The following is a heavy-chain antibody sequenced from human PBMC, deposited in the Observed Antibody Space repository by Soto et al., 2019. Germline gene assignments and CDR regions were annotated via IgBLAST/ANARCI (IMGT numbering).Heavy chain of an antibody. V-gene: IGHV3-23*01. CDR3: AFNSGSGSYYFDY. CDR1: GFTFSSYA. J-gene: IGHJ4*02. CDR2: ISGGGEPT. D-gene: IGHD3-10*01. Sequence: EVQLLESGGGLVQPGGSLRLSCAASGFTFSSYAMWWVRQAPGKGLECVSAISGGGEPTYYADSVKGRFTISRDNSKNTLSLQLNILRAEDTAVYYCAFNSGSGSYYFDYWGQGTLVTVSS.